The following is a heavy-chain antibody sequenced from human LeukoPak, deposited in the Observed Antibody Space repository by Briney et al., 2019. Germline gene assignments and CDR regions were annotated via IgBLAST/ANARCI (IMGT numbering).Heavy chain of an antibody. Sequence: ASVKVSCKASGYTFTSYGISWVRQAPGQGLEWMGWISAYNGNTNYAQKLQGRVTMTTDTSTSTAYMELRSLRSDDTAVYYCARDRFLWFGESPGYFDYWGQGTLVTVSS. CDR2: ISAYNGNT. D-gene: IGHD3-10*01. V-gene: IGHV1-18*01. CDR3: ARDRFLWFGESPGYFDY. CDR1: GYTFTSYG. J-gene: IGHJ4*02.